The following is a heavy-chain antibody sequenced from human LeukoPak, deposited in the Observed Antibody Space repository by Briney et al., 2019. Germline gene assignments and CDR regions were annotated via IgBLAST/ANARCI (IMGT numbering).Heavy chain of an antibody. D-gene: IGHD3-10*01. CDR3: ARASGGESRRLGAFDI. V-gene: IGHV1-69*01. CDR1: GGTFSSYA. CDR2: IIPIFGTA. Sequence: AASVKVSCKASGGTFSSYAISWVRQAPGQGLEWMGGIIPIFGTANYAQKFQGRVTITADESTSTAYMELSSLRSEDTAVYYCARASGGESRRLGAFDIWGQGTMVTVSS. J-gene: IGHJ3*02.